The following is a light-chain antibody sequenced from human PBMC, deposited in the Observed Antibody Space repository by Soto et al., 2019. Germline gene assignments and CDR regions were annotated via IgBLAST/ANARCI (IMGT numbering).Light chain of an antibody. J-gene: IGKJ5*01. Sequence: EIVLTQSPGTLSLSPGERATLSCRASQSVSNNYLAWYQQKPGQAPRLLIYGASTRATGVPARFSGSGSGTEFTLTISRLEPEDFAVYYCQHYVTSSITFGQGTRLEI. CDR2: GAS. V-gene: IGKV3-20*01. CDR1: QSVSNNY. CDR3: QHYVTSSIT.